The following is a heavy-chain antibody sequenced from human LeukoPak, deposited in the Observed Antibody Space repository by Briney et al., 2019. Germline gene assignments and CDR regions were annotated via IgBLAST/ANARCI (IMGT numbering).Heavy chain of an antibody. Sequence: ASVEVSCKASGYIFTGYYMHWVRQAPGQGLEWMGWINPNSGDTNYAQKFQGRVTMTRDTSISTAYMELSRLRSDDTAVYYCARGRSGDLTPSVDYWGQGTLVTVSS. J-gene: IGHJ4*02. V-gene: IGHV1-2*02. CDR3: ARGRSGDLTPSVDY. CDR1: GYIFTGYY. D-gene: IGHD2-21*02. CDR2: INPNSGDT.